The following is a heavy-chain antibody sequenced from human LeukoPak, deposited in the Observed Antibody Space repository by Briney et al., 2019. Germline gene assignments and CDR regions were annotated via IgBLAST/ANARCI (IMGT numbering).Heavy chain of an antibody. Sequence: KPSETLSLTCAVYGGSFSGYYWSWIRQPPGKGLEWIGEINHSGSTNYNPSLKSRVTISVDTSKNQFSLELSSVTAADTAVYYCARGVGYSYGYRYWGQGTLVTVSS. CDR1: GGSFSGYY. V-gene: IGHV4-34*01. CDR3: ARGVGYSYGYRY. CDR2: INHSGST. D-gene: IGHD5-18*01. J-gene: IGHJ4*02.